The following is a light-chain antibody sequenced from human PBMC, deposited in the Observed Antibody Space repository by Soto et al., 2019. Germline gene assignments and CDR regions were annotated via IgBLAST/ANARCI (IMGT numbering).Light chain of an antibody. V-gene: IGLV3-1*01. CDR1: KLGDKY. J-gene: IGLJ2*01. Sequence: SYELTQPPSVSVSPGQTASITCSGDKLGDKYVCWYQQKTGQSPVLVIYQDNKRPSGIPERFSGSNSGNTATLTISGTQAMDEADYYCQAWDSSTVVFGGGTKLTVL. CDR3: QAWDSSTVV. CDR2: QDN.